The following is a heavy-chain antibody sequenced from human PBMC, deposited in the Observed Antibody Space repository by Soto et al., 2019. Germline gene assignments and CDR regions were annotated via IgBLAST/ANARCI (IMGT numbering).Heavy chain of an antibody. CDR2: IYYSGKT. J-gene: IGHJ6*02. CDR3: ARQGDYGSGLYYAWYYYNMDV. Sequence: PSETLSLTCTVSGGSISSSSYYWGWIRQPPGEGLEWIGSIYYSGKTYYNPSLKSRVTISVDTSRNQFSMKLSSVTAADTAVYYCARQGDYGSGLYYAWYYYNMDVWGQGTSVTVSS. V-gene: IGHV4-39*01. CDR1: GGSISSSSYY. D-gene: IGHD3-10*01.